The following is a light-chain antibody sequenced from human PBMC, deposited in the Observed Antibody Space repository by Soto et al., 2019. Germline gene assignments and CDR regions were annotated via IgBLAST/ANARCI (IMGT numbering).Light chain of an antibody. CDR1: QDISNY. CDR3: QEYNSAPQT. J-gene: IGKJ1*01. V-gene: IGKV1-27*01. Sequence: DIQMTQSPSSLSASVGDRVSITCRATQDISNYLAWYQQKPGKVPDLLIYAASTLQSGVPSRFSGSGSGTHFTLTISSLQPEDVATYSCQEYNSAPQTFGQGTKVEIK. CDR2: AAS.